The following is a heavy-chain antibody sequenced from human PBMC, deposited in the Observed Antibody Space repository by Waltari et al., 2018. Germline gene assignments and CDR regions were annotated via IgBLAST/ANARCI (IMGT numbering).Heavy chain of an antibody. J-gene: IGHJ4*02. V-gene: IGHV4-4*02. CDR1: GGSISRSNW. Sequence: QVQLQESGPGLVKPSGTLSLTCAVSGGSISRSNWGSWVRQPPGKGLEWIGEIYHSGSTNYNPSLKSRVTISVDKSKNQFSLKLSSVTAADTAVYYCARLPELSGGYWGYFDYWGQGTLVTVSS. CDR3: ARLPELSGGYWGYFDY. CDR2: IYHSGST. D-gene: IGHD3-22*01.